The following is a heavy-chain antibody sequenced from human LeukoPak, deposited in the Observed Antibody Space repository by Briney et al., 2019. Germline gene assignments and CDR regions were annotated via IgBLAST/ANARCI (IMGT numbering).Heavy chain of an antibody. Sequence: GGSLRLSCAASGFTFSTYWMNWVRQAPGKGLEWVANIKPDGSDKYYVDSVKGRFTVSRDNAKNSLYLQMNSLRAEDTAVYYCAKGGDHWGQGTLVTVSS. D-gene: IGHD3-16*01. CDR1: GFTFSTYW. CDR2: IKPDGSDK. V-gene: IGHV3-7*01. J-gene: IGHJ4*02. CDR3: AKGGDH.